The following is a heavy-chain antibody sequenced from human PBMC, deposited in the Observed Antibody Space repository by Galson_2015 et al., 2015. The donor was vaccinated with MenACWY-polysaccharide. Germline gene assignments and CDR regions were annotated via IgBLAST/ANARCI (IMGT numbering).Heavy chain of an antibody. J-gene: IGHJ2*01. D-gene: IGHD6-13*01. V-gene: IGHV3-13*01. CDR2: IGTGGDT. CDR3: AREFTGDDSSWYYWYFDL. CDR1: GSTFSSFD. Sequence: SLRLSCAASGSTFSSFDMHWVRHVIGKGLEWVAAIGTGGDTYYSGSVKGRFTISRENAKNSLYLQMNSLRAGDTAVYYCAREFTGDDSSWYYWYFDLWGRGPLVTAAS.